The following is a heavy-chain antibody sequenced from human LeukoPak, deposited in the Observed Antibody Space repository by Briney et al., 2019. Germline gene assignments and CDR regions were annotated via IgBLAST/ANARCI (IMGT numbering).Heavy chain of an antibody. V-gene: IGHV3-53*01. CDR2: IYSGGST. CDR3: ARVALRYFDWQLYFDY. Sequence: PGGSLRLSCAASGFTVSSNYMSWVRQAPGKGLEWVSVIYSGGSTYYADSVKGRFTISRDNSKNTLYLQMNSLRAEDTAVYYCARVALRYFDWQLYFDYWGQGTLVTVSS. D-gene: IGHD3-9*01. J-gene: IGHJ4*02. CDR1: GFTVSSNY.